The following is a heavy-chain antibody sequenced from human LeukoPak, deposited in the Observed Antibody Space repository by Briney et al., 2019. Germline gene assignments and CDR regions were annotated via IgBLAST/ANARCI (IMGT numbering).Heavy chain of an antibody. V-gene: IGHV3-30*02. J-gene: IGHJ4*02. D-gene: IGHD3-10*01. CDR3: AKSRHMVRGVTPFDY. CDR2: IRYDGSNK. Sequence: PGGSLRLSCAASGFTSSSYGMHWVRQAPGKGLEWVAFIRYDGSNKYYADSVKGRFTISRDNSKNTLYLQMNSLRAEDTAVYYCAKSRHMVRGVTPFDYWGQGTLVTVSS. CDR1: GFTSSSYG.